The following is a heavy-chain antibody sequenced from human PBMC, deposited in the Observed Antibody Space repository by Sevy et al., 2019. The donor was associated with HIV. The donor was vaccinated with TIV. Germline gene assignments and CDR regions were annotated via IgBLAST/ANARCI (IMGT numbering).Heavy chain of an antibody. D-gene: IGHD3-9*01. J-gene: IGHJ4*02. CDR2: IYYSGST. V-gene: IGHV4-39*01. Sequence: SETLSLTCTVSGGSISSSSYYWGWIRQPPGKGLEWIGSIYYSGSTYYNPSLKSRVTISIDTSKNQFSLNLSSVTAADTAFYYCARQYYDILTGFLPSNYWGQGTLVTVSS. CDR3: ARQYYDILTGFLPSNY. CDR1: GGSISSSSYY.